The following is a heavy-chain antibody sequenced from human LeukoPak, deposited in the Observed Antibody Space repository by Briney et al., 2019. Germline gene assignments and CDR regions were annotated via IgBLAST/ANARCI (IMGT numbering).Heavy chain of an antibody. D-gene: IGHD3-3*01. V-gene: IGHV3-15*01. J-gene: IGHJ6*03. CDR2: IKSKTEGGTT. Sequence: GGSLRLSCAASGFTFSNAWMSWVRQAPGKGLEWVGRIKSKTEGGTTDYAAPVKGRFTISRDDSKNTLYLQMNSLKTEDTAVYYCTTAYYDFWSGYYYYYMDVWGKGTTVTVSS. CDR3: TTAYYDFWSGYYYYYMDV. CDR1: GFTFSNAW.